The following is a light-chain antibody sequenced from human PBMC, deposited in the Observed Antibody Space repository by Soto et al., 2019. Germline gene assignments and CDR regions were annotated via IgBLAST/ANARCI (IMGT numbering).Light chain of an antibody. J-gene: IGLJ1*01. V-gene: IGLV1-47*01. CDR1: SSNIGSNY. Sequence: QSVLTQTPSASGTPGQRVTISCSGSSSNIGSNYVYWYQQLPGTAPKLLNHRNNQRPSGVPDRFSGSKSGTSASLAISGLRSEDEADYYCAAWDDSLSGRYVFGTGTKVTVL. CDR2: RNN. CDR3: AAWDDSLSGRYV.